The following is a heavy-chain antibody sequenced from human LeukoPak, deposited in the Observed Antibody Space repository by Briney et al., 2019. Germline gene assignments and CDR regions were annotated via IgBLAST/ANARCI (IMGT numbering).Heavy chain of an antibody. D-gene: IGHD2-15*01. CDR3: ARGLVVAATFYYFDY. Sequence: GESLRLSCAASGFTFSSYWMSWVRQAPGKGLEWVANIKQDGSEKYYVDSVKGRFTISRDNAKNSLYLQMNSLRAEDTAVYYCARGLVVAATFYYFDYWGQGTLVTVSS. J-gene: IGHJ4*02. CDR1: GFTFSSYW. CDR2: IKQDGSEK. V-gene: IGHV3-7*01.